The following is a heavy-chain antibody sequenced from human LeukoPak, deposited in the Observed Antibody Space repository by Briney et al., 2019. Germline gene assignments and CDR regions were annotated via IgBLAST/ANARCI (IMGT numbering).Heavy chain of an antibody. V-gene: IGHV4-38-2*02. CDR2: IYHSGST. CDR3: ARHRADYYDSSGYYKVPEYYFDY. CDR1: GYSISSGYY. J-gene: IGHJ4*02. D-gene: IGHD3-22*01. Sequence: SETLSLTCTVSGYSISSGYYWGWIRQPPGKGLEWIGSIYHSGSTYYNPSLKSRVTISVDTSKNQFSLKLSSVTAADTAVYYCARHRADYYDSSGYYKVPEYYFDYWGQGTLVTVSS.